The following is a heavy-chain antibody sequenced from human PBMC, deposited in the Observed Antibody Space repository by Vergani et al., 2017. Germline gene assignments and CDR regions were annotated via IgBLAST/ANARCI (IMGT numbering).Heavy chain of an antibody. CDR3: TKGSVYYHDSAGHGYDPYTGFDL. D-gene: IGHD5-12*01. Sequence: EVQLVESGGDLVQPGRSLRLSCTASGFTFGYYAMDWFRQAPGQGLEWVSGISWNSGDVDYADSVRGRFTISRDNAKNSLFLEMNSLRFEDTAVYFCTKGSVYYHDSAGHGYDPYTGFDLWGQGTLVTVSS. J-gene: IGHJ3*01. CDR2: ISWNSGDV. V-gene: IGHV3-9*01. CDR1: GFTFGYYA.